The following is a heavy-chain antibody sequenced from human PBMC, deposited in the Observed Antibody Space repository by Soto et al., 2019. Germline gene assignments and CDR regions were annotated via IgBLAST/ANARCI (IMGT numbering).Heavy chain of an antibody. J-gene: IGHJ6*03. CDR3: ARYCSSTSCYYYMDV. CDR1: DGSISSYY. V-gene: IGHV4-59*01. D-gene: IGHD2-2*01. CDR2: IYYSGST. Sequence: SETLSLTCTVSDGSISSYYWSWIRQPPGKGLEWIGYIYYSGSTNYDPSLKSRVTISVDTSKNQFSLKLSSVTAADTAVYYCARYCSSTSCYYYMDVWGKGTTVTVSS.